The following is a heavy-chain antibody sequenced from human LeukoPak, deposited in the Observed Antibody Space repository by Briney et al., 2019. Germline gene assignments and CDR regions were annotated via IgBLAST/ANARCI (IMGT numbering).Heavy chain of an antibody. CDR2: INHSGGT. Sequence: SETLSLTCAVYGGSFSGYYWSWIRQPPGKGLEWIGEINHSGGTNYNPSLKSRVTISVDTSKNQFSLKLSSVTAADTAVYYCARGRKEFGPWGQGTLVTVSS. CDR3: ARGRKEFGP. J-gene: IGHJ5*02. CDR1: GGSFSGYY. V-gene: IGHV4-34*01.